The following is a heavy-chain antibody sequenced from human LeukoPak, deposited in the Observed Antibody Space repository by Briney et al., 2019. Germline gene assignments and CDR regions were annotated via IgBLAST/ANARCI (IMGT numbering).Heavy chain of an antibody. V-gene: IGHV3-33*01. CDR3: ARAYGSGRGVEISYYHYGMDV. D-gene: IGHD3-10*01. Sequence: PGRSLTLSCAASGFTFSTYGMHWVRQAPGKGLEGVAVIWYDGTNEYYADSVKGRFTISRDNSKNTLYLQMNSLRADDTALYFCARAYGSGRGVEISYYHYGMDVWGQGTTVTVSS. CDR2: IWYDGTNE. CDR1: GFTFSTYG. J-gene: IGHJ6*02.